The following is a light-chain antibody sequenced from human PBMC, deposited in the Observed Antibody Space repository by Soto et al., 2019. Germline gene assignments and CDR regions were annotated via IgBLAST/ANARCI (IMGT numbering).Light chain of an antibody. CDR3: QQYGSSPRT. J-gene: IGKJ1*01. CDR2: GAS. Sequence: EIVLTQSPGTLPLSPGERATLSCRASQSVRNNDLAWYQQKPGQAPRLLIYGASNRATGIADRFSGSGAGTDVTLTISRLEPDDFAVYYCQQYGSSPRTFGQGTKVE. V-gene: IGKV3-20*01. CDR1: QSVRNND.